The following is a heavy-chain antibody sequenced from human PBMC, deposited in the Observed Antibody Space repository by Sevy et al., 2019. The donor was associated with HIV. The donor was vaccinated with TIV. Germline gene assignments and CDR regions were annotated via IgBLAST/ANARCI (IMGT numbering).Heavy chain of an antibody. CDR3: AKDGKPVLLWFGESEGVRGTDYYYYMDV. Sequence: GGSLRLSCAASGFTFSSYAMSWGRQAPGKGLEWVSAISGSGGSTYYAHSVKGRFTISRDNSKNTLYLQMNSLRAEDTAVYYCAKDGKPVLLWFGESEGVRGTDYYYYMDVWGKGTTVTVSS. CDR1: GFTFSSYA. J-gene: IGHJ6*03. CDR2: ISGSGGST. D-gene: IGHD3-10*01. V-gene: IGHV3-23*01.